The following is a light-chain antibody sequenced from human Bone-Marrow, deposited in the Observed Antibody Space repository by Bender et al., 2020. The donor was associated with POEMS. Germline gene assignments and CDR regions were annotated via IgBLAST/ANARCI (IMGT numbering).Light chain of an antibody. V-gene: IGLV2-11*01. Sequence: QSALAQPRSVSGSPRQSVTISCTGTSSDVGRNPVFWYQQNPGRAPKLIIYDVRERPSGVPDRFSGSKSGSTASLTISGLQAEDEAGYYCCSDTGASVVFGGGTRVTVL. CDR3: CSDTGASVV. J-gene: IGLJ2*01. CDR2: DVR. CDR1: SSDVGRNP.